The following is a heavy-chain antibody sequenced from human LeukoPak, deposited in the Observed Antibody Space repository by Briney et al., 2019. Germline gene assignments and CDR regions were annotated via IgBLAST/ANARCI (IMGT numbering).Heavy chain of an antibody. D-gene: IGHD6-19*01. CDR1: GYTFTSYG. V-gene: IGHV1-18*01. Sequence: ASVKVSCKASGYTFTSYGISWVRQAPGQGLEWLGWISVYNGHTNYAQKLQGRVTMTTDTSTTTAYMELRTLRSDDTAVYYCASLLYSSAWYVAFDIWGQGTMVTVSS. J-gene: IGHJ3*02. CDR2: ISVYNGHT. CDR3: ASLLYSSAWYVAFDI.